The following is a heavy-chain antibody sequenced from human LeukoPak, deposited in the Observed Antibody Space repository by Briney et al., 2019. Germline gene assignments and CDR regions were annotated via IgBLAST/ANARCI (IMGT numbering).Heavy chain of an antibody. Sequence: ASVKVSCKASGYTFTSYGISWVRQAPGQGLEWMGGIIPIFGTANYAQKFQGRVTITADESTSTAYMELSSLRSEDTAVYYCAKGGVQIWLPEFPNDYWGQGTLVTVSS. CDR2: IIPIFGTA. CDR1: GYTFTSYG. V-gene: IGHV1-69*13. D-gene: IGHD5-18*01. J-gene: IGHJ4*02. CDR3: AKGGVQIWLPEFPNDY.